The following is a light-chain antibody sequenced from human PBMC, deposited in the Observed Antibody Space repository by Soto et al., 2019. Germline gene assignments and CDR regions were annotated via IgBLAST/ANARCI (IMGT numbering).Light chain of an antibody. V-gene: IGLV2-14*01. CDR1: SSDVGGYNY. CDR3: SSYTSSSFYV. J-gene: IGLJ1*01. Sequence: ALTQPASVSGSPGQSITISCTGTSSDVGGYNYVSWYQQHPGKAPKFMIYDVSNRPSGVSNRFSGSKSGNTASLTISGLQAEDEADYYCSSYTSSSFYVFGTGTKVTVL. CDR2: DVS.